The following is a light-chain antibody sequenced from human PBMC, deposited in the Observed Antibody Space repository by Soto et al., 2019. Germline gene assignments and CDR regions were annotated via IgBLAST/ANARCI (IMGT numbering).Light chain of an antibody. CDR1: TGAVTSGYY. V-gene: IGLV7-43*01. CDR2: NTS. CDR3: LIYYGGAQV. Sequence: QAVVTQEPSLTGSPGGTVTLTCASSTGAVTSGYYPNWFQQKPGQAPRALIYNTSNKHSWTPARFSGSLLGGKAALTLSGVQPEDEAEYYCLIYYGGAQVFGGGTKLTVL. J-gene: IGLJ2*01.